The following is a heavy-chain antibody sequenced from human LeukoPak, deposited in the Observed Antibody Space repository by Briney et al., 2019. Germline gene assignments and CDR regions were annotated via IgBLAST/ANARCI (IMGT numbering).Heavy chain of an antibody. J-gene: IGHJ4*02. Sequence: GRSLRLSCAASGFTFDDYAMHWVRQAPGKGLQWVSGISWNSGSIGYADSVKGRFTISRDNAKNSLYLRMNSLRAEDTALYYCAKDIVAGTLHYFDYWGQGTLVTVSS. D-gene: IGHD6-19*01. V-gene: IGHV3-9*01. CDR1: GFTFDDYA. CDR3: AKDIVAGTLHYFDY. CDR2: ISWNSGSI.